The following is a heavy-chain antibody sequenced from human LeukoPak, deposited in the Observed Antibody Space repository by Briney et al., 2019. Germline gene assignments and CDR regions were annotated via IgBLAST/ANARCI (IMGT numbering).Heavy chain of an antibody. CDR1: GYTFTGYY. CDR3: ARGGSFHGTVDY. V-gene: IGHV1-46*01. J-gene: IGHJ4*02. CDR2: INPSGGST. D-gene: IGHD3-10*01. Sequence: GASVTVSCTASGYTFTGYYMHWVRQAPGQGLEWMGIINPSGGSTSYAQKFQGRVTMTRDTSTSTVYMELSSLRSEDTAVYYCARGGSFHGTVDYWGQGTLVTVSS.